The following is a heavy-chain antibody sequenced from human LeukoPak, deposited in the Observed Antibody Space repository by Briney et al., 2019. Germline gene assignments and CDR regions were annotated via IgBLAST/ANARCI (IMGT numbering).Heavy chain of an antibody. Sequence: TGGSLRLSCAASGFTFSSYAMSWVRQAPGKGLEWVSGISANGRITYYGDSLKGRFNISRDNSKTTVYLQMHSLRVEDTAIYYCAKGGYSGYRPLTFFDSWRQGTLVSVSS. CDR1: GFTFSSYA. D-gene: IGHD5-12*01. CDR3: AKGGYSGYRPLTFFDS. V-gene: IGHV3-23*01. CDR2: ISANGRIT. J-gene: IGHJ4*02.